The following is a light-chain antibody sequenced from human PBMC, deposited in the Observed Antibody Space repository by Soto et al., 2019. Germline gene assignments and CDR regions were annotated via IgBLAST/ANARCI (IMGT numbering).Light chain of an antibody. Sequence: DIQMTQSPSSLSAYLGDRVTLTCRASQCISNYLAWYHQKPGRLPKLLLFGAATLQSGVLARFSGSGSGTLFTLTINGLLPEDVATYYCQKYDRAPFTFGPGTKVDI. CDR1: QCISNY. V-gene: IGKV1-27*01. J-gene: IGKJ3*01. CDR2: GAA. CDR3: QKYDRAPFT.